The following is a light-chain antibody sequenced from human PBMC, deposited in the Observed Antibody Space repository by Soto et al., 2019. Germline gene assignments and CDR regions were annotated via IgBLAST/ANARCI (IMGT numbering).Light chain of an antibody. V-gene: IGKV1-39*01. CDR2: TAS. CDR3: QQTYSTLNT. J-gene: IGKJ2*01. CDR1: QNIRTY. Sequence: DIQVTQSPSSLSASVGDRVTITCRASQNIRTYLNWYQQRPGKPPKLLIHTASTLQSGVPSRFSGSGSGTDFTLTISSLQPDDFATYYCQQTYSTLNTFGQGTKLEIK.